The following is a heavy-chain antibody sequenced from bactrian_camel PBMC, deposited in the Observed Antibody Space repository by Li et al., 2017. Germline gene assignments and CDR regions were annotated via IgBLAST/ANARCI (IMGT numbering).Heavy chain of an antibody. J-gene: IGHJ6*01. Sequence: HVQLVESGGGSVQAGGSLRLSCAVSGYTYNYNYMGWFRQAPGKEREGVAAIYTGGDKTYYADSVKGRFTISRDNGENTLDLQLDSVTSEDSAMYYCVKEGAGTSPNHYSCDYCYTPFGYWGQGTQVTVS. CDR2: IYTGGDKT. V-gene: IGHV3S1*01. CDR1: GYTYNYNY. D-gene: IGHD2*01. CDR3: VKEGAGTSPNHYSCDYCYTPFGY.